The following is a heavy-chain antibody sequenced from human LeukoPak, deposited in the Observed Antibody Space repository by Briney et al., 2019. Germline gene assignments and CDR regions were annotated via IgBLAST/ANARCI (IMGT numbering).Heavy chain of an antibody. CDR1: GYTFTGHY. CDR3: ATVHGNSWTSVRY. CDR2: INPNNGDT. Sequence: ASVKVSRKASGYTFTGHYMHWVRQAPGQGLEWMGWINPNNGDTYYAQKFQGRVTMTRDTSISTAYMELSRLTFDDTAVYYCATVHGNSWTSVRYWGQGTLVTVSS. D-gene: IGHD6-13*01. J-gene: IGHJ4*02. V-gene: IGHV1-2*02.